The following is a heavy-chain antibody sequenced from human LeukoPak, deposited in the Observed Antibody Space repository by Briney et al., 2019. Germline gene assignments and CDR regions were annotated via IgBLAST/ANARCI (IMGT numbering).Heavy chain of an antibody. Sequence: PGGSLRLSCAASGFTFSSYAMSWVRQAPGKGLEWVSSISSSSSYIYYADSVKGRFTISRDNAKNSLYLQMNSLRAEDTAVYYCARDTNWGENAFDIWGQGTMVTVSS. CDR2: ISSSSSYI. V-gene: IGHV3-21*01. J-gene: IGHJ3*02. CDR3: ARDTNWGENAFDI. D-gene: IGHD7-27*01. CDR1: GFTFSSYA.